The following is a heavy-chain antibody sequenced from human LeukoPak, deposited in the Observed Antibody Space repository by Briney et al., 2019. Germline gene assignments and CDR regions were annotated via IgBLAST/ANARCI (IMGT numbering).Heavy chain of an antibody. Sequence: GRSLRLSCAASGFTFSSYGMHWVSQAPGKGLEWVAVISYDGSNKYYADSVKGRFTISRDNSKNTLYLQMNSLRAEDTAVYYCAKGSEAEAYTFDYWGQGTLVTVSS. J-gene: IGHJ4*02. CDR1: GFTFSSYG. D-gene: IGHD2-21*01. CDR3: AKGSEAEAYTFDY. CDR2: ISYDGSNK. V-gene: IGHV3-30*18.